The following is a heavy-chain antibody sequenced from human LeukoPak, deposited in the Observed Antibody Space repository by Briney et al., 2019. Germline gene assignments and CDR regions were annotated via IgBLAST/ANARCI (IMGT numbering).Heavy chain of an antibody. D-gene: IGHD6-13*01. CDR3: ARTVYSSSWYFDY. V-gene: IGHV3-53*01. Sequence: GGSLRLSCAASGFTVSSTYMSWVRQASGKGLEWVSVIHSGGSAYYADSVKGRLTISRDNSKNTLYLQMNSLRAEDTAVYYCARTVYSSSWYFDYWGQGTLVTVSS. J-gene: IGHJ4*02. CDR1: GFTVSSTY. CDR2: IHSGGSA.